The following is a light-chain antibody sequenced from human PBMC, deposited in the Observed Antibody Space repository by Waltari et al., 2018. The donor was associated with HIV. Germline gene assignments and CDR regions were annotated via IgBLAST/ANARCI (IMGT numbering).Light chain of an antibody. CDR2: END. V-gene: IGLV1-51*02. J-gene: IGLJ3*02. Sequence: QSVLTQPPSVSAAPGQKVTIPCSGSSSNIGNNYVSWYQHFPGTAPKLLIFENDKRPSGIPDRFSGSKSGTSATLGITGLQTGDEADYYCGTWDTSLIAGGVFGGGTKLTVL. CDR1: SSNIGNNY. CDR3: GTWDTSLIAGGV.